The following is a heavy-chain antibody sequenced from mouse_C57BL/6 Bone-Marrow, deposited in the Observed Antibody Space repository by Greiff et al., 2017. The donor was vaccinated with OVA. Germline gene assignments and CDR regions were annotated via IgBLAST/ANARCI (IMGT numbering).Heavy chain of an antibody. V-gene: IGHV1-26*01. CDR1: GYTFTDYY. J-gene: IGHJ3*01. CDR3: AEDRGGTRFAY. CDR2: INPNNGGT. Sequence: EVQLQQSGPELVKPGASVKISCKASGYTFTDYYMNWVKQSHGKSLEWIGDINPNNGGTSYNQKFKGKATLTVDKSSSTAYMELRSLTSEDSAVYYCAEDRGGTRFAYWGQGTLVTVSA. D-gene: IGHD3-2*01.